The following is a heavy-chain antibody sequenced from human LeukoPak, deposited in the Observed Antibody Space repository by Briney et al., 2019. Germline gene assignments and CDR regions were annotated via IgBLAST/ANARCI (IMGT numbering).Heavy chain of an antibody. D-gene: IGHD4-17*01. CDR3: ARYGDRGYYFDY. CDR1: GGSISSSSYY. CDR2: IYYSGRT. V-gene: IGHV4-61*05. J-gene: IGHJ4*02. Sequence: SETLSLTCTVSGGSISSSSYYWGWIRQPPGQGLEWIGYIYYSGRTNYNSSLKSRVTISVDTSKNQFSLKLTSVTAADTAVYYCARYGDRGYYFDYWGQGTLVTVSS.